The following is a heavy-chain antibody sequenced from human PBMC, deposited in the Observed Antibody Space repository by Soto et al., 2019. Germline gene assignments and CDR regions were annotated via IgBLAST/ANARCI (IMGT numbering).Heavy chain of an antibody. CDR3: ARFRLALGLGYFDCLGDV. CDR1: GYTFPSCG. V-gene: IGHV1-18*04. Sequence: GAAVKVSCKASGYTFPSCGVRWGRQAPGEGLEWMGCISGYNGKTNYAQKVQGRVTVNRDTSRSTAYMELRSLRSDDTAVYYCARFRLALGLGYFDCLGDVGGQGTTVTVS. CDR2: ISGYNGKT. J-gene: IGHJ6*02. D-gene: IGHD3-9*01.